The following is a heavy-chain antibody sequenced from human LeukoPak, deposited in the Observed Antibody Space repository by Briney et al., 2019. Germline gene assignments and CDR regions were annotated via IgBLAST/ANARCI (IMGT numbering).Heavy chain of an antibody. D-gene: IGHD3-9*01. CDR2: ISGSGGST. J-gene: IGHJ4*02. CDR1: GFTFSSYG. Sequence: GGSLRLSCAASGFTFSSYGMSWVRQAPGKGLEWVSAISGSGGSTYYADSVKGRFTISRDNSKNTLYLQMNSLRAEDTAVYYCAREYNDILTGYYRGRNPFFDYWGQGTLVTVSS. V-gene: IGHV3-23*01. CDR3: AREYNDILTGYYRGRNPFFDY.